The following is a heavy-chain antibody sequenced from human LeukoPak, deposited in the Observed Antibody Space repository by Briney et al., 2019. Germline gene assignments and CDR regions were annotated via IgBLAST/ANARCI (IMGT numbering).Heavy chain of an antibody. CDR3: ARPSNSMVRGVTGYFDL. V-gene: IGHV2-5*02. D-gene: IGHD3-10*01. J-gene: IGHJ2*01. CDR1: GFSVNTNGVG. Sequence: SGPTLVNPTQTLTLTCTFSGFSVNTNGVGVGWIRQPPGKALEWLALMYWDDDKRYSPSLKSRLTITKDIAKNQVVLIMTYMDPGDTATYYCARPSNSMVRGVTGYFDLWGRGTLVTVSS. CDR2: MYWDDDK.